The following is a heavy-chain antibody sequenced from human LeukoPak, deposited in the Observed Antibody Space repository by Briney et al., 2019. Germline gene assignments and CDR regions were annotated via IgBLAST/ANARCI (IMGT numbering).Heavy chain of an antibody. CDR1: GYTLTELS. Sequence: ASVKVSCKVSGYTLTELSMHWVRQAPGKGIEWMGGFDPEDGETIYAQKFQGRVTMTEDTSTDTAYMELSSLRSEDTAVYYCATGIAVAADPDYWGQGTLVTVSS. V-gene: IGHV1-24*01. D-gene: IGHD6-19*01. CDR3: ATGIAVAADPDY. J-gene: IGHJ4*02. CDR2: FDPEDGET.